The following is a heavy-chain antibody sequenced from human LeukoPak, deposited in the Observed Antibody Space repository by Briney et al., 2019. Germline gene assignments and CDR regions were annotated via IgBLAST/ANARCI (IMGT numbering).Heavy chain of an antibody. CDR3: ARVNTMIVVHYYYGIDV. D-gene: IGHD3-22*01. V-gene: IGHV4-39*07. Sequence: KASETLSLTCTVSGGSISSSSAYWGWIRQPPGKGLEWIGSIYYRKNTYYNPSLKSRVTISADTSKNQFSLTLGSVTAADTAVYYCARVNTMIVVHYYYGIDVWGQGTTVTVSS. CDR2: IYYRKNT. J-gene: IGHJ6*02. CDR1: GGSISSSSAY.